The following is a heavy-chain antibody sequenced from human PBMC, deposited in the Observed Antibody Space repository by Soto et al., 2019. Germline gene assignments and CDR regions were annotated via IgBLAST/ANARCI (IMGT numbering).Heavy chain of an antibody. CDR1: RYTFTSYA. D-gene: IGHD6-19*01. CDR2: XXAXXXHT. J-gene: IGHJ4*02. V-gene: IGHV1-3*01. Sequence: XSVKVSCKASRYTFTSYAIHWVRQAPGQXXXXXXXXXAXXXHTXXSNXXXXXXXIXXXTXXXTQYLEMSSLRSEDTAVYYCARDLGGWPDYWGQGTLVNVSS. CDR3: ARDLGGWPDY.